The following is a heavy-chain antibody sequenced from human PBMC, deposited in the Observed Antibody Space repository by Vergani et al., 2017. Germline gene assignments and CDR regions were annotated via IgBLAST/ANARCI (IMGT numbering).Heavy chain of an antibody. CDR3: ERAGFDMVRGVTILWANYYYYYMDV. CDR2: IYYSGST. D-gene: IGHD3-10*01. V-gene: IGHV4-59*01. CDR1: GGSISSYY. Sequence: QVQLQESGPGLVKPSETLSLTCTVSGGSISSYYWSWIRQPPGKGLEWIVYIYYSGSTNYNPSLKNRVTISVDTAKNQCSLKRSAVTAAHTAVYYCERAGFDMVRGVTILWANYYYYYMDVWGKGTTVTVSS. J-gene: IGHJ6*03.